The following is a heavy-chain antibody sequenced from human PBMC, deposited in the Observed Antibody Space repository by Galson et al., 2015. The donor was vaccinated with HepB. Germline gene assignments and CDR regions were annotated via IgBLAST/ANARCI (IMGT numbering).Heavy chain of an antibody. CDR1: GVSLDTTGMR. CDR3: ARTTLLGALDI. V-gene: IGHV2-70*04. CDR2: IDWDDDK. Sequence: VKPTQTLTLTCTVSGVSLDTTGMRVSWIRQPPGKALEWLARIDWDDDKFYSTSLKTRLTISKDTSKNQVVLTMTHMDPVDTATFYCARTTLLGALDIWGQGTTVIVSS. D-gene: IGHD2-15*01. J-gene: IGHJ3*02.